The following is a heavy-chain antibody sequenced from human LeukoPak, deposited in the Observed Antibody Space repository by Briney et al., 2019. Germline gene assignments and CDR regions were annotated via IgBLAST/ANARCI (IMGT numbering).Heavy chain of an antibody. Sequence: SVKVSCKASGGTFSSYAISWVRQAPGQGLEWMGRIIPIFGTANYAQKFQGRVTITTDESTSTAYMELSSLRSEDTAVYYCARHYPGSSAYYYYYMDVWGQGTLVTVSS. CDR3: ARHYPGSSAYYYYYMDV. CDR1: GGTFSSYA. J-gene: IGHJ6*03. CDR2: IIPIFGTA. V-gene: IGHV1-69*05. D-gene: IGHD3-10*01.